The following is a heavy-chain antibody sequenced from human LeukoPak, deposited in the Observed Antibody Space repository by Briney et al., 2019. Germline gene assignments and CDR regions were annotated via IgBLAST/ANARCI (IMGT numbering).Heavy chain of an antibody. CDR1: GFTFSSYW. CDR3: ARDTARWTGAFDI. D-gene: IGHD5-24*01. J-gene: IGHJ3*02. CDR2: IKQEGREK. Sequence: GGSLRLSCVASGFTFSSYWMSWVRQAPGKGLEWVANIKQEGREKYYVDSVKGRFTISRDNAKKSLYLEMNSLRAGDKAVYYCARDTARWTGAFDIWGQGTMVTVSS. V-gene: IGHV3-7*03.